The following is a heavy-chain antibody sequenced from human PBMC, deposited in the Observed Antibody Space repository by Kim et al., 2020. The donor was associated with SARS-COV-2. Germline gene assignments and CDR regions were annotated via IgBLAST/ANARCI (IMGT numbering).Heavy chain of an antibody. CDR1: GFTFSSYS. D-gene: IGHD3-10*01. Sequence: GGSLRLSCAASGFTFSSYSMNWVRQAPGKGLEWVSSISSSSSYIYYADSVKGRFTISRDNAKNSLYLQMNSLRAEDTAVYYCAREGEGRYGMDVWGQGTTVTVSS. CDR2: ISSSSSYI. V-gene: IGHV3-21*01. CDR3: AREGEGRYGMDV. J-gene: IGHJ6*02.